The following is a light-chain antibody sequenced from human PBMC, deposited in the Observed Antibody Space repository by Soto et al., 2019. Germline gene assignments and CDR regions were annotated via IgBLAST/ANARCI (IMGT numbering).Light chain of an antibody. V-gene: IGKV1-39*01. Sequence: DIQMTQSPSSLYASVGDRVTITCRASHNITNYLNWYQQKSGTAPTLLIYAASNLQGGVPSRFTGSASGTDFTLTISSLQPEDFATYYCQQSYSTPCALGQGTKVDLK. CDR1: HNITNY. J-gene: IGKJ1*01. CDR2: AAS. CDR3: QQSYSTPCA.